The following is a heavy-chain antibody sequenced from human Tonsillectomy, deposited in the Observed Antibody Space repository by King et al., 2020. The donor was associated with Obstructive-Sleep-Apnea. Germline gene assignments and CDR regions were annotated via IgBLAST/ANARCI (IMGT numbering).Heavy chain of an antibody. CDR2: IQYDGSDN. J-gene: IGHJ3*02. CDR1: GFTFSSFV. CDR3: AREGGYCSGGSCNGYNGGSFDI. D-gene: IGHD2-15*01. V-gene: IGHV3-30*02. Sequence: HVQLVESGGGVVQPGRSLRLSCAASGFTFSSFVMHWVRQAPGKGLEWVAFIQYDGSDNCYVDSVQGRFTVSRDNSKNTLYLQMDSLKAEDTAVYYCAREGGYCSGGSCNGYNGGSFDIWGQGTAVTVSS.